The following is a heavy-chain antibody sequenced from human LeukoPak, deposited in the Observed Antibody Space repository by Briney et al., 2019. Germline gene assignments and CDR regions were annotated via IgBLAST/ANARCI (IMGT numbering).Heavy chain of an antibody. CDR3: ARDREMATTRRGVYYYYYMDV. CDR2: VYISGST. V-gene: IGHV4-61*02. D-gene: IGHD5-24*01. CDR1: DASINSGSYY. Sequence: SQTLSLTCTVSDASINSGSYYWTWIRQPAGKGLQWIGRVYISGSTNYNPSLKSRVTISVDTSKKQFSLNLNSVTAADTAVYYCARDREMATTRRGVYYYYYMDVWGKGTTVTISS. J-gene: IGHJ6*03.